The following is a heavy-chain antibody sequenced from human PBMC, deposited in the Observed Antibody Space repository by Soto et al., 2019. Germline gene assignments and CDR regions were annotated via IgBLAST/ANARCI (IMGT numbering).Heavy chain of an antibody. V-gene: IGHV3-30*18. CDR1: GFTFSSYG. D-gene: IGHD2-21*02. J-gene: IGHJ5*02. CDR2: ISYDGSNK. CDR3: AKGGLYCGGDCYHWFDP. Sequence: GGSLRLSCAASGFTFSSYGMHWVRQAPGKGLEWVAVISYDGSNKYYADSVKGRFTISRDNSKNTLYLQMNSLRAEDTAVYYCAKGGLYCGGDCYHWFDPWGQGTLVTVSS.